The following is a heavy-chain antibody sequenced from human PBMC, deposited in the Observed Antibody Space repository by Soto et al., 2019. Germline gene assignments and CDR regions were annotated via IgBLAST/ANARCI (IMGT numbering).Heavy chain of an antibody. CDR3: AKDLRIAAAGYSYYFDY. CDR1: GFTFSSYG. CDR2: ISYDGSNK. D-gene: IGHD6-13*01. J-gene: IGHJ4*02. V-gene: IGHV3-30*18. Sequence: GGSLRLSCAASGFTFSSYGMHWVRQAPGKGLEWVAVISYDGSNKYYADSVKGRFTISRDNSKNTLYLQMNSLRAEDTAVYYCAKDLRIAAAGYSYYFDYWGQGTLVTVSS.